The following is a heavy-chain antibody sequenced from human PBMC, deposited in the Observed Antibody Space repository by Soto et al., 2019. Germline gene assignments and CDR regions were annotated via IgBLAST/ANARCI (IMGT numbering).Heavy chain of an antibody. CDR3: ARWNEGLDY. CDR1: GGSISGFY. V-gene: IGHV4-59*01. CDR2: IYYSGNT. J-gene: IGHJ4*02. Sequence: QVQLQESGPGLVKPSETLSHSCTVSGGSISGFYWRWIRQPPGKGLECIGYIYYSGNTNYNPSLKSRVTISVDTPKNQFSLKLSSVTAADTAVYYSARWNEGLDYWGQGTLVTVSS. D-gene: IGHD1-1*01.